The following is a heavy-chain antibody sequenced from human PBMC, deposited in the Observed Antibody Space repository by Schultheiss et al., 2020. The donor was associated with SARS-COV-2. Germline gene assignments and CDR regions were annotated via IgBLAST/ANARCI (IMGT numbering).Heavy chain of an antibody. CDR2: IVVGSGNT. Sequence: ASVKVSCKASGYTFTSYGISWVRQAPGQRLEWIGWIVVGSGNTNYAQKLQGRVTMTTDTSTSTAYMELRSLRSDDTAVYYCARTGYYGSGTYYNYWGQGTLVTVSS. D-gene: IGHD3-10*01. V-gene: IGHV1-18*01. J-gene: IGHJ4*02. CDR3: ARTGYYGSGTYYNY. CDR1: GYTFTSYG.